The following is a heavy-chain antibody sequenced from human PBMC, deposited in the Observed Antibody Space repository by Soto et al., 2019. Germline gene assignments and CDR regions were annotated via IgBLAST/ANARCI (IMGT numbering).Heavy chain of an antibody. CDR2: INHSGST. V-gene: IGHV4-34*01. Sequence: QVQLQQWGAGLLKPSETLSLTCAVYGGSFSGYYWSWIRQPPGKGLEWIGEINHSGSTNYNPSLKSRVTISVDTSKNQFSLKLSSVTAADTAVYYCARLRRFNRLTVSSSAPGQYYFDYWGQGTLVTVSS. J-gene: IGHJ4*02. CDR3: ARLRRFNRLTVSSSAPGQYYFDY. D-gene: IGHD6-6*01. CDR1: GGSFSGYY.